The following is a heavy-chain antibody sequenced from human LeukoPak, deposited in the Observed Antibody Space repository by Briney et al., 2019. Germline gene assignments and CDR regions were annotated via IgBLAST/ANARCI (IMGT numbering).Heavy chain of an antibody. J-gene: IGHJ4*02. D-gene: IGHD3-16*02. Sequence: GGSLRLSCAASGFTFSSYWMSWVRQAPGKGLEWVANIKQDGSEKYYVDSVEGRFTISRDNAKNSLYLQMNSLRAEDTAVYYCARDDYVWGSYRLIDYWGQGTLVTVSS. CDR2: IKQDGSEK. CDR3: ARDDYVWGSYRLIDY. CDR1: GFTFSSYW. V-gene: IGHV3-7*01.